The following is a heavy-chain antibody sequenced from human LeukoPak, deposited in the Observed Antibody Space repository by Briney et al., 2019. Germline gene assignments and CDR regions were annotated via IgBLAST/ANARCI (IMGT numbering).Heavy chain of an antibody. CDR1: GFTVSRNY. CDR3: AKGDNNILTGYYNSFDS. D-gene: IGHD3-9*01. CDR2: IYSGGST. J-gene: IGHJ4*02. V-gene: IGHV3-53*01. Sequence: GGSLRLSCEASGFTVSRNYMSWVRQAPGKGLEWVSVIYSGGSTFYADSVKGRFTLSRDNSKNTLYLQMNSLRAEDTALFYCAKGDNNILTGYYNSFDSWGQGTLVTVSS.